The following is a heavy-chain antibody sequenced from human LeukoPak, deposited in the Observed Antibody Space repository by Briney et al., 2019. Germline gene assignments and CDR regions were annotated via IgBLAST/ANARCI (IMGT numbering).Heavy chain of an antibody. V-gene: IGHV5-51*01. CDR3: ARWDDESGYSYGYNRYYYYYMDV. CDR2: IYPGDSDT. D-gene: IGHD5-18*01. CDR1: GYSFTSYW. J-gene: IGHJ6*03. Sequence: GESLEISLKGSGYSFTSYWIGWGRQVPGKGVEGMGIIYPGDSDTRYSPSFQGQVTISADKSISTAYLQWSSLKASDTAMYYCARWDDESGYSYGYNRYYYYYMDVWGKGTTVTVSS.